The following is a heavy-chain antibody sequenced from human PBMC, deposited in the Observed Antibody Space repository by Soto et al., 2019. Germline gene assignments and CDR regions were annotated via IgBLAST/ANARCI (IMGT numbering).Heavy chain of an antibody. J-gene: IGHJ4*02. CDR2: IKQDGSEK. D-gene: IGHD6-25*01. V-gene: IGHV3-7*01. CDR1: GFTLSSYW. Sequence: EVQLVESGGGLVQPGGSLRLSCAASGFTLSSYWMSWVRQAPGKGLEWVANIKQDGSEKYYVDSVKGRFTISRDNAKNSLYLQMNSLRAEDTAVYYCARRLGGDYWGQGTLVTVSS. CDR3: ARRLGGDY.